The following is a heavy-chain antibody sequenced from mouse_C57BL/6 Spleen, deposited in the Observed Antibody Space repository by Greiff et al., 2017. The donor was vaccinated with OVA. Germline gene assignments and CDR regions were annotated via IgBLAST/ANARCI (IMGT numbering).Heavy chain of an antibody. CDR1: GYTFTSYW. J-gene: IGHJ2*01. CDR3: ALYDGDFDY. V-gene: IGHV1-61*01. D-gene: IGHD2-3*01. Sequence: QVQLQQPGAELVRPGSSVKLSCKASGYTFTSYWMDWVKQRPGQGLEWIGNIYPSDSETHYNQQFKDKATLTVDKSSSTAYMQLSSLTSEDSAVYYCALYDGDFDYWGQGTTLTVSS. CDR2: IYPSDSET.